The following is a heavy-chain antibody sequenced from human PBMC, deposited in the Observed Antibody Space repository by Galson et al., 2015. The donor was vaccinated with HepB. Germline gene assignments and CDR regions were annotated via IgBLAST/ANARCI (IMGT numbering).Heavy chain of an antibody. J-gene: IGHJ3*02. CDR3: ASCSSSSSIIFFDI. V-gene: IGHV1-69*04. CDR2: IIPILSIA. CDR1: GGTFSSYA. D-gene: IGHD6-6*01. Sequence: SVKVSCKASGGTFSSYAISWVRQAPGQGLEWMGRIIPILSIANYAQKFQGRVTITADKSTSTAYMELSSLRSEDTAVYYCASCSSSSSIIFFDIWGQGTMVTVSS.